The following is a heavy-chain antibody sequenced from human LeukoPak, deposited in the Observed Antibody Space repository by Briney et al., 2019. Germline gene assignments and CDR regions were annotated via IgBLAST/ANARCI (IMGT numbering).Heavy chain of an antibody. V-gene: IGHV3-7*01. D-gene: IGHD5-18*01. J-gene: IGHJ3*02. CDR1: GFTFSSYT. CDR2: IKQDGSEK. Sequence: GGSLRLSCAASGFTFSSYTMSWVRQAPGKGLEWVANIKQDGSEKYYVDSVKGRFTISRDNAKNSLYLQMNSLRAEDTAVFYCARAQTATDGFDIWGQGTMVTVSS. CDR3: ARAQTATDGFDI.